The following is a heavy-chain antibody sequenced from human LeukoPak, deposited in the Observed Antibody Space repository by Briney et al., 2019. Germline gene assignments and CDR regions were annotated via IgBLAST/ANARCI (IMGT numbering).Heavy chain of an antibody. Sequence: PSETLSPTCTVSGGSISRSSYYWGWIRQPPRKGLEWIGSIYYSGSTYSNPSLKSRVNISVETSKNQFSLKLSSVTAADTAVYYCARDRYYYDSSGHWYWGQGTLVTVSS. D-gene: IGHD3-22*01. CDR3: ARDRYYYDSSGHWY. V-gene: IGHV4-39*02. J-gene: IGHJ4*02. CDR2: IYYSGST. CDR1: GGSISRSSYY.